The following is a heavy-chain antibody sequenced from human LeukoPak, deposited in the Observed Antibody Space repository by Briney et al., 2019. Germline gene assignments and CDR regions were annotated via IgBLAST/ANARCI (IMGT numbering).Heavy chain of an antibody. V-gene: IGHV3-48*03. CDR3: ARVDYKGYSGYAGDY. Sequence: GGSLRLSCAASGFTFSSYEMNWVRQAPGKGLEWVSYISSSGSTIYYADSVKGRFTISRDNAKNSLYLQMNSLRAEDTAVYYCARVDYKGYSGYAGDYWGQGTLVTVSS. J-gene: IGHJ4*02. CDR1: GFTFSSYE. D-gene: IGHD5-12*01. CDR2: ISSSGSTI.